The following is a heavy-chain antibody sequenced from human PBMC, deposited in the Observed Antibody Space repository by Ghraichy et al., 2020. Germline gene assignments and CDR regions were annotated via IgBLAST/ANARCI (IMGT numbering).Heavy chain of an antibody. CDR3: ARGDYSNYGDNWFDP. CDR2: INHSGST. Sequence: SETLSLTCAVYGGSFSGYYWSWIRQPPGKGLEWIGEINHSGSTNYNPSLKSRVTISVDTSKNQFSLKLSSVTAADTAVYYCARGDYSNYGDNWFDPWGQGTLVTVSS. CDR1: GGSFSGYY. V-gene: IGHV4-34*01. D-gene: IGHD4-11*01. J-gene: IGHJ5*02.